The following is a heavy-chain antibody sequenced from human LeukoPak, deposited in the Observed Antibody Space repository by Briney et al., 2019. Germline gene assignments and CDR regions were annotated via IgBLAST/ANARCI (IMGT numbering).Heavy chain of an antibody. V-gene: IGHV1-69*04. CDR1: GGTFSSYA. J-gene: IGHJ6*02. CDR3: ARAEYSSGWPIYYYYGMDV. CDR2: IIPILGIA. Sequence: GASVKVSCKASGGTFSSYAISWVRQAPGQGLEWMGRIIPILGIANYAQKFQGRVTITADKSTSTAYMELSSLRSEDTAVYYCARAEYSSGWPIYYYYGMDVWGQGTTVTVSS. D-gene: IGHD6-19*01.